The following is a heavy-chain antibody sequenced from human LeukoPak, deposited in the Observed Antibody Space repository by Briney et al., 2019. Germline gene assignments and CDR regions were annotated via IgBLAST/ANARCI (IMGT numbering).Heavy chain of an antibody. D-gene: IGHD2-2*01. CDR1: GGSISSYY. J-gene: IGHJ6*03. Sequence: PSETLSLTCTVSGGSISSYYWSWIRQPAGKGLEWIGRIYTSGSTNYNPSLKSRVTMSVDTSKNQFSLKLSSVTAADTAVYYCARVRVPAANYYYYYMDVWGKGTTVTVSS. V-gene: IGHV4-4*07. CDR2: IYTSGST. CDR3: ARVRVPAANYYYYYMDV.